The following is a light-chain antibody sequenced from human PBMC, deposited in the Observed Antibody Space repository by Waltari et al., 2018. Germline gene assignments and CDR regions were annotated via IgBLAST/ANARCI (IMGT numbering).Light chain of an antibody. CDR3: QQSYSTLLT. Sequence: DIQLTQSPSSLSASVGDRVTITCRGSQSISIYLNWYQQKPGKAPKLLIYAASTLQSGVPSMFSGSGSGTDFILTISSLQPEDFATYYCQQSYSTLLTFGGGTKVEIK. J-gene: IGKJ4*01. CDR2: AAS. V-gene: IGKV1-39*01. CDR1: QSISIY.